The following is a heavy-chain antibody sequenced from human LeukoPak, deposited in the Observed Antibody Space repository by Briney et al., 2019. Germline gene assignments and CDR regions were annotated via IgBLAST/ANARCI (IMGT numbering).Heavy chain of an antibody. CDR1: GESFVGRH. D-gene: IGHD1-7*01. Sequence: PSETLSLTCAVFGESFVGRHWSWIRQSPGKGLEWLGEASHAGITNYNPSLKSRVSISVDTSKDQFSLTLTSVTGADTAVYYCARGRANWDYDFDYWGQGTPVTVS. CDR2: ASHAGIT. V-gene: IGHV4-34*01. CDR3: ARGRANWDYDFDY. J-gene: IGHJ4*02.